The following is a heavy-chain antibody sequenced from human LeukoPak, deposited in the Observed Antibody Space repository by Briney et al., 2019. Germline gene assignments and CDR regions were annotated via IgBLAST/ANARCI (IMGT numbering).Heavy chain of an antibody. CDR1: GYTFTSYY. CDR3: ARDGSGGVLLAHYMDV. CDR2: INPSGGST. D-gene: IGHD3-16*01. J-gene: IGHJ6*03. Sequence: ASVKVSCKASGYTFTSYYMRWVRQAPGQGLEWMGIINPSGGSTSYAQKFQGRVTMTRDTSTSTVYMELSSLRSEDTAVYYCARDGSGGVLLAHYMDVWGKGTTVTVSS. V-gene: IGHV1-46*01.